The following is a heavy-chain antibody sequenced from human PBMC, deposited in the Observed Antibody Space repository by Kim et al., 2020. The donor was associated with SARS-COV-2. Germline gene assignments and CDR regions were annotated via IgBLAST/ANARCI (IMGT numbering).Heavy chain of an antibody. D-gene: IGHD3-10*01. CDR1: GFTFSDYY. J-gene: IGHJ4*02. Sequence: GGSLRLSCAASGFTFSDYYMSWIRQAPGKGLEWVSYISSSSSYTNYADSVKGRFTISRDNAKNSLYLQMNSLRADDTAVYYCAGGITMVRPFDYWGQGTLVTVSS. CDR2: ISSSSSYT. V-gene: IGHV3-11*06. CDR3: AGGITMVRPFDY.